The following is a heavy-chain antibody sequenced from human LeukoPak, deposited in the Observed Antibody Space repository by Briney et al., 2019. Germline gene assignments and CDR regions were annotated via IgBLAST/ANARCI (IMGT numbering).Heavy chain of an antibody. Sequence: ASVKVSCKASGGTFSSYAISWVRQAPGQGLEWMGRIIPIFGTANYAQKFQGRVTITTDESTSTAYMELSSLRSEDTAVYYCASTSSDWLSYYYYYYMDVWGKGTTVTVSS. J-gene: IGHJ6*03. V-gene: IGHV1-69*05. CDR1: GGTFSSYA. D-gene: IGHD3-9*01. CDR2: IIPIFGTA. CDR3: ASTSSDWLSYYYYYYMDV.